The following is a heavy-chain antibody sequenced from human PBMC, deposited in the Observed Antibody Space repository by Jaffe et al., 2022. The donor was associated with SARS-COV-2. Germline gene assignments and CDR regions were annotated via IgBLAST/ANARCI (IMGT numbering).Heavy chain of an antibody. Sequence: QVQLVQSGAEMKKPGASVKLSCKPAGYTFISYHIHWLRRAPGQGFEWMGIINPDGDHTTYARKFQGRVTMTTDTSTSTVYMELSSLRSEDTATYYCTRGPLWRRFASRQDMGIDYWGQGTLVTVSS. D-gene: IGHD2-15*01. J-gene: IGHJ4*02. CDR2: INPDGDHT. V-gene: IGHV1-46*01. CDR1: GYTFISYH. CDR3: TRGPLWRRFASRQDMGIDY.